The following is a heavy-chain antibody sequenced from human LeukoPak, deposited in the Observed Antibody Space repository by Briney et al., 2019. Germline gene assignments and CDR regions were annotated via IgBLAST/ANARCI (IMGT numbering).Heavy chain of an antibody. CDR2: INHSGST. Sequence: SQTLSLTCAVSGGSISSGGYSWSWIRQPPGKGLEWIGYINHSGSTYYNPSLKSRVTISVDRSKNQFSLKLSSVTAADTAVYYCASRTSGTHYFEYWGQGTLVTVSS. D-gene: IGHD1-26*01. CDR3: ASRTSGTHYFEY. J-gene: IGHJ4*02. CDR1: GGSISSGGYS. V-gene: IGHV4-30-2*01.